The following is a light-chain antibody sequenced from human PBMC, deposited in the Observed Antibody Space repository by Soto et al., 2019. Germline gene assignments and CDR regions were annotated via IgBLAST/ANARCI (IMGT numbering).Light chain of an antibody. CDR2: GAS. J-gene: IGKJ4*01. CDR3: QQYDSSPLT. CDR1: QSVSSSY. V-gene: IGKV3-20*01. Sequence: DIVLTQSPGTLSLSAWERATLTCRASQSVSSSYLAWYQQKPGQAPRLLIYGASSRATGIPDRFSGSGSGTDSTLTISRLEPEDFAGYYCQQYDSSPLTFGGGTKVDIK.